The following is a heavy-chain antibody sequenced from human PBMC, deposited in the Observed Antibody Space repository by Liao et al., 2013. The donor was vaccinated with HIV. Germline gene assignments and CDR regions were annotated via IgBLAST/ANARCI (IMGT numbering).Heavy chain of an antibody. Sequence: QVQLQESGPRLVKPSQTLSLTCSVSGGSIGIDSYYWHWLRQPAGKGLEWIGRTFTSGSTNYNSSLKSRVTIAVDTSKNEFSLKLSSVTAADTAVYHCARDPYRGTYNFWSGSHNWYFDLWGRGTLVTVSS. CDR1: GGSIGIDSYY. CDR2: TFTSGST. V-gene: IGHV4-61*02. CDR3: ARDPYRGTYNFWSGSHNWYFDL. J-gene: IGHJ2*01. D-gene: IGHD3-3*01.